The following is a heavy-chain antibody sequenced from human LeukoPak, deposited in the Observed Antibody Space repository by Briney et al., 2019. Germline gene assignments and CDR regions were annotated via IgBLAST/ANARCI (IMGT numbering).Heavy chain of an antibody. Sequence: PSQTLSLTCTVSGGSISSGGYYWNWIRQHPGKGLEWIGYIYYGGSTYYNPSLKSRVTISVDTSKNQFSLKLSSVTAADTAVYYCAREGRYDFWSGSPPGWFDPWGQGTLVTVSS. D-gene: IGHD3-3*01. CDR3: AREGRYDFWSGSPPGWFDP. V-gene: IGHV4-31*03. CDR1: GGSISSGGYY. CDR2: IYYGGST. J-gene: IGHJ5*02.